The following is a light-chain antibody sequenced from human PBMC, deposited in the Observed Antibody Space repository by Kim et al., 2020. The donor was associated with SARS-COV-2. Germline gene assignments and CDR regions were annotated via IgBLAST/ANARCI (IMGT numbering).Light chain of an antibody. Sequence: SVGDRVTITCRASQSISTFLNWYQQNPGKAPKLLIYAASSLHTGVPSRFSGSGSGTEFTLTISSLQPEDFATYYCQQSYSTPPHAFGGGTKVDIK. J-gene: IGKJ4*01. V-gene: IGKV1-39*01. CDR2: AAS. CDR1: QSISTF. CDR3: QQSYSTPPHA.